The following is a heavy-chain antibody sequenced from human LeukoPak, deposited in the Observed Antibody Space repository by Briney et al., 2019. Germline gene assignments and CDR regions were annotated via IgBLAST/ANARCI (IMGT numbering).Heavy chain of an antibody. CDR1: GGTFSSYG. D-gene: IGHD3-22*01. Sequence: GASVKVSCKASGGTFSSYGISWVRQAPGQGLEWMGGIIPMFDTPNYAQKFQDRVTLTADKSTSTAYMELSSLRSEDTAVYYCAGGHYFDSSGRLYYFDSWSQGTLVTVSS. CDR3: AGGHYFDSSGRLYYFDS. J-gene: IGHJ4*02. V-gene: IGHV1-69*06. CDR2: IIPMFDTP.